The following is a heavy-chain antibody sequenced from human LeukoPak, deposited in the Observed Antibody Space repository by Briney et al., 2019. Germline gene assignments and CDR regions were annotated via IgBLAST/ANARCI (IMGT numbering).Heavy chain of an antibody. J-gene: IGHJ4*02. CDR1: GFTFSHYA. CDR2: MSSSGNTT. Sequence: GGSLRLSCAASGFTFSHYAIYWVRQAPGKGLEWVSGMSSSGNTTYYAGSVKGRFTMSRDNSKNTPYLQMNSLRAEDTAVYYCAKGISGSFDYWGQGTLVTVSS. CDR3: AKGISGSFDY. D-gene: IGHD6-19*01. V-gene: IGHV3-23*01.